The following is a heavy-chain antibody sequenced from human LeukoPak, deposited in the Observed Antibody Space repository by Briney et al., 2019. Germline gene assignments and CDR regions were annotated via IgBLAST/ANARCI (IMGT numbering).Heavy chain of an antibody. J-gene: IGHJ6*02. D-gene: IGHD6-19*01. CDR3: ARAGSGGYYYGMDV. CDR2: IYYGRST. V-gene: IGHV4-59*01. CDR1: GGSISSYY. Sequence: SETLSLTCTVSGGSISSYYWSWIRQPPGKGLEWIGYIYYGRSTNYNPSLKSRVTISVDTSNNQFSLKLSSVTAADTAVYYCARAGSGGYYYGMDVWGQGTTVTVS.